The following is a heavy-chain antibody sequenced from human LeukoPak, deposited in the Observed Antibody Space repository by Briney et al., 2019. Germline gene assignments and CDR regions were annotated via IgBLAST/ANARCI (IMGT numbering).Heavy chain of an antibody. CDR1: GGSISSGDYY. D-gene: IGHD3-10*01. CDR2: IYYSGST. J-gene: IGHJ4*02. V-gene: IGHV4-30-4*08. CDR3: ARGITMVRGPPDY. Sequence: SETLSLTCTVSGGSISSGDYYWSWIRQPPGKGLEWIGYIYYSGSTYYNPSLKRRVTISVDTSENQFSLKLSSVTAADTAVYYCARGITMVRGPPDYWGQGTLVTVSS.